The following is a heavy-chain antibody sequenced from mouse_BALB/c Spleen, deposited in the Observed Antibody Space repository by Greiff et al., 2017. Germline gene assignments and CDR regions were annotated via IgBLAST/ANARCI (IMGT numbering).Heavy chain of an antibody. Sequence: VQLQQSGAELVKPGASVKLSCTASGFNITDTYMHWVKQRPEQGLEWIGRIDPANGNTKYDPKFQGKATITADTSSNTAYLQLSSLTSEDTAVYYCARSDDGDHAWFAYWGQGTLVTVSA. D-gene: IGHD2-3*01. CDR1: GFNITDTY. J-gene: IGHJ3*01. V-gene: IGHV14-3*02. CDR2: IDPANGNT. CDR3: ARSDDGDHAWFAY.